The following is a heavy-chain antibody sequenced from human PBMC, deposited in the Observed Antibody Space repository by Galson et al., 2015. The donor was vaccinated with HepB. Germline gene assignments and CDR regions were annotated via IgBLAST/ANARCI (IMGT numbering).Heavy chain of an antibody. CDR2: ISYDGNNK. CDR3: AKDLEVRYSNSFPGIDY. Sequence: SLRLSCAASGFAFTSYGMHWVRQAPGKGLEWVAVISYDGNNKYYADSVSGRFTISRDNSKNTLYLQMNSLRAEDTAVYYCAKDLEVRYSNSFPGIDYWGQGTLVTVSS. J-gene: IGHJ4*02. V-gene: IGHV3-30*18. D-gene: IGHD6-6*01. CDR1: GFAFTSYG.